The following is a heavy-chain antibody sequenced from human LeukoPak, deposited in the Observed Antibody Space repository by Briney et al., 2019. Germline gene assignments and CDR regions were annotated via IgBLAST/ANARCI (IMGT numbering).Heavy chain of an antibody. D-gene: IGHD4-23*01. Sequence: GGSLRLSRAASGFTFSSYAMSWVRQAPGKGLEWVSAISGSGGSTYYADSVKGRFTISRDNSKNTLYLQMNSLRAEDTAVYYCAKDKGTVAKGSGAFDIWGQGTMVTVSS. CDR3: AKDKGTVAKGSGAFDI. CDR1: GFTFSSYA. V-gene: IGHV3-23*01. J-gene: IGHJ3*02. CDR2: ISGSGGST.